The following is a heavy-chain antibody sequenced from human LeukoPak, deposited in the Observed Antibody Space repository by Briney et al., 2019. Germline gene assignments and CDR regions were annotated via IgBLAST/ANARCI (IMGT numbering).Heavy chain of an antibody. CDR1: GFTFSTCA. V-gene: IGHV3-23*01. J-gene: IGHJ3*02. CDR2: IGGSGTTI. D-gene: IGHD3-22*01. Sequence: GGSLRLSCAASGFTFSTCAMTWVRQAPGKGLEWVATIGGSGTTIYYADSVKGRFTISRDNSKNTLYLQMNSLRAEDTAVYYCARDRPYKFDTSGFLAFDIWGQGTLLTVSS. CDR3: ARDRPYKFDTSGFLAFDI.